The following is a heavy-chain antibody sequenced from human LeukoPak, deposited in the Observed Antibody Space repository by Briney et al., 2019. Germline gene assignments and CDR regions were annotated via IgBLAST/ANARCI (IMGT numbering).Heavy chain of an antibody. V-gene: IGHV3-15*01. Sequence: GGSLRLSCVASGFTFSNAWMSWVRQAPGKGLEWVGRIKSKTDGGTTDYAAPVKGRFTISRDDSKNTLYLYMNSLKTEDTAVFYCTKSSPCQDDYWGKGTLVTVSS. J-gene: IGHJ4*02. CDR3: TKSSPCQDDY. CDR2: IKSKTDGGTT. CDR1: GFTFSNAW.